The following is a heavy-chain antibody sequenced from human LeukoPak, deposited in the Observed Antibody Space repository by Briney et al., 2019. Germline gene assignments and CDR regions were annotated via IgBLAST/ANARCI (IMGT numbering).Heavy chain of an antibody. J-gene: IGHJ4*02. V-gene: IGHV1-69*04. CDR1: GGTFSSYA. CDR3: ARDRSPYCGGDCYPYYFDY. D-gene: IGHD2-21*02. Sequence: GAAVKVSCKASGGTFSSYAISWVRQAPGQGLEWMGRIIPILGIANYAQKFQGRVTITADKSTSTAYMELSSLRSEDTAVYYCARDRSPYCGGDCYPYYFDYWGQGTLVTVSS. CDR2: IIPILGIA.